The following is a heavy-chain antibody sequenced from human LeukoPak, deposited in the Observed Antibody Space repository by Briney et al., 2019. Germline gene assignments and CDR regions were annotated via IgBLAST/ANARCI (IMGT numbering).Heavy chain of an antibody. Sequence: GESLKISCKGSGYSFTSYWIGWVRQKPGKGLEWMGIIFPGDSDTRYSPSFQGQVTISAGKSISTAYLQWSSLKASDTAMYYCARRLTYDSRAYYCLDYWGQGTLVTVSS. V-gene: IGHV5-51*01. CDR2: IFPGDSDT. CDR1: GYSFTSYW. CDR3: ARRLTYDSRAYYCLDY. D-gene: IGHD3-22*01. J-gene: IGHJ4*02.